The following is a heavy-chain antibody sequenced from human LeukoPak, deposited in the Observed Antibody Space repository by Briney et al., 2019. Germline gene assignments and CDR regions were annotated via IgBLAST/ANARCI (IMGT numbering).Heavy chain of an antibody. D-gene: IGHD3-10*01. Sequence: GASVKVSCQASGYTFTSYYMHWVRQAPGQGLEWMGIINPSGGSTSYAQKFQGRVTMTRDTSTSTVYFELSSLRSEDTAVYYCARDSTATMVRGVISGWGQGTLVTVSS. CDR3: ARDSTATMVRGVISG. J-gene: IGHJ4*02. CDR1: GYTFTSYY. V-gene: IGHV1-46*01. CDR2: INPSGGST.